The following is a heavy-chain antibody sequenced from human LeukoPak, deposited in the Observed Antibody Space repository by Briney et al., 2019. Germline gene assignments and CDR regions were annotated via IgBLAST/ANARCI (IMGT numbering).Heavy chain of an antibody. CDR2: ISSSSSYI. Sequence: GGSLRLSCAASGFTFSSYSMNSVRQAPGKGLEWVSSISSSSSYIYYADSLKGRFTISRDNAKNSLYLQMNSLRAEDTAVYYCARDGIVGATRAFDYWGQGTLVTVSS. CDR1: GFTFSSYS. V-gene: IGHV3-21*01. J-gene: IGHJ4*02. D-gene: IGHD1-26*01. CDR3: ARDGIVGATRAFDY.